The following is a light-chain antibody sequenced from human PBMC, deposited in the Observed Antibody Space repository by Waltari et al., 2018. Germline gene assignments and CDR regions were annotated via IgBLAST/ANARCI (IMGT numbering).Light chain of an antibody. Sequence: DVQLTQSPSSLSASVGDSVTITCRASQYVNKYLNWYQHRPGEAPKLLLYDTSNLQAGVPSRFSGSGHGTDFSFTISSLQPEDIGTYYCQQYHHLPLTFAGGTKVAVK. V-gene: IGKV1-33*01. CDR3: QQYHHLPLT. CDR1: QYVNKY. CDR2: DTS. J-gene: IGKJ4*01.